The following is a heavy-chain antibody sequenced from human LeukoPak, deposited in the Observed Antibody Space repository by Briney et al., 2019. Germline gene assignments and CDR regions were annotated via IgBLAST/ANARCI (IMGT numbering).Heavy chain of an antibody. D-gene: IGHD5-12*01. CDR1: GYSISSGYY. CDR2: IYHSGST. Sequence: SETLSLTCTVSGYSISSGYYWGWIRQPPGKGLEWIGSIYHSGSTYYNPSLKSRVTISVDMSKNQFSLKLNSVTSADTAVYYCARDGGYGGYDDYWGQGTLVTVSS. J-gene: IGHJ4*02. V-gene: IGHV4-38-2*02. CDR3: ARDGGYGGYDDY.